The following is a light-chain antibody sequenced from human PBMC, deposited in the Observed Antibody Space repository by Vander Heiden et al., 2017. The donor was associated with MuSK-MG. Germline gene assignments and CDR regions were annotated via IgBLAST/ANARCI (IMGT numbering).Light chain of an antibody. J-gene: IGKJ4*01. CDR1: QGISNS. CDR2: STS. CDR3: QQYYSTPLT. Sequence: DIQMTQSPSSLSASVGDRVTVTCRASQGISNSLAWYQQKPGKAPNLLLYSTSRLASGVPSRFSGSGSGTDYTLTVSSLQPEDFATYYCQQYYSTPLTFGGGTKVEIK. V-gene: IGKV1-NL1*01.